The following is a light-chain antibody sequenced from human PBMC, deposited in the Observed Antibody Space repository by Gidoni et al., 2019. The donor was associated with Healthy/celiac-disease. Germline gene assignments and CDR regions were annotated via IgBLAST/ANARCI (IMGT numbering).Light chain of an antibody. V-gene: IGLV1-51*01. CDR3: GTWDSSLSAVV. J-gene: IGLJ2*01. Sequence: QSVLTQPHSVSAAPGQKVTISCSGSISTIGTNYVSWYQQLPGTAPKLLIYDNNKRPSGIPDRFSGSKSGTSATLGITGLQTGDEADYYCGTWDSSLSAVVFGGGTKLTDL. CDR1: ISTIGTNY. CDR2: DNN.